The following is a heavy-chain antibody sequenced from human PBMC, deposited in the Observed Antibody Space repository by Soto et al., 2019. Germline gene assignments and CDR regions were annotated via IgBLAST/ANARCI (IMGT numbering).Heavy chain of an antibody. J-gene: IGHJ5*02. D-gene: IGHD3-10*01. CDR3: ARGSPGGSGSYRNNWFDP. Sequence: QVQLQQWGAGLLKPSETLSLTCAVYGGSFSGYYWSWIRQPPGKGLEWIGEINHSGSTNYNPSLKSRVTISVDTSKNQFSLKLSSVTAADTAVYYCARGSPGGSGSYRNNWFDPWGQGTLVTVSS. V-gene: IGHV4-34*01. CDR2: INHSGST. CDR1: GGSFSGYY.